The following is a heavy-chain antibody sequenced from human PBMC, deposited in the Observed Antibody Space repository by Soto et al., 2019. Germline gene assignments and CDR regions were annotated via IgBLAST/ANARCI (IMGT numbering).Heavy chain of an antibody. V-gene: IGHV3-7*03. D-gene: IGHD2-15*01. CDR1: GFTFNTYW. Sequence: EVQLVESGGGLVQPGGSLTVSCAASGFTFNTYWMSWVRQAPGKGLEWVANIKQDGSQKYYVDSGKGRFTIYRDNAKNSLYLQMNSLRAEDTAIYYCARPYCSGGSCYNWFDPWGQGTLVTVSS. J-gene: IGHJ5*02. CDR3: ARPYCSGGSCYNWFDP. CDR2: IKQDGSQK.